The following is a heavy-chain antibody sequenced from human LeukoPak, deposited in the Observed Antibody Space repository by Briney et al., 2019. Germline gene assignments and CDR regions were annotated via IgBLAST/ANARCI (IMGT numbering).Heavy chain of an antibody. CDR2: IYYSGNT. J-gene: IGHJ4*02. D-gene: IGHD3/OR15-3a*01. Sequence: PSETLSLTCAVYGGSFSGYYWSWIRQPPGKGLEWIGSIYYSGNTCYNASLKSQVSISIDTSKNQFSLKLTSVTAADTAVYYCARQTGSGLFILPGGQGTLVTVSS. V-gene: IGHV4-34*01. CDR1: GGSFSGYY. CDR3: ARQTGSGLFILP.